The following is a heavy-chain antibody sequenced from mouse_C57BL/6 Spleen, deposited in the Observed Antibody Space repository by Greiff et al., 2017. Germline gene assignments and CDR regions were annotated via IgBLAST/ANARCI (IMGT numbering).Heavy chain of an antibody. Sequence: VKLQQPGAELVKPGASVKMSCKASGYTFTSYWITWVKQRPGQGLEWIGDIYPGSGSTNYNEKFKSKATLTVDTSSSTAYMQLSSLTSEDSAVYYCARSKFPYYYAMDYWGQGTSVTVSS. V-gene: IGHV1-55*01. CDR2: IYPGSGST. CDR3: ARSKFPYYYAMDY. J-gene: IGHJ4*01. CDR1: GYTFTSYW.